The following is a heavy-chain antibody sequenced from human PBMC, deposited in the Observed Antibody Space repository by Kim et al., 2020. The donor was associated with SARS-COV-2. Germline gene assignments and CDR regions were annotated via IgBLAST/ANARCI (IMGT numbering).Heavy chain of an antibody. CDR2: MNPNSGNT. J-gene: IGHJ6*03. D-gene: IGHD1-1*01. Sequence: ASVKVSCKASGYTFTSYDINWVRQATGQGLEWMGWMNPNSGNTGYAQKFQGRVTMTRNTSISTAYMELSSLRSEDTAVYYCARSGKQLERLIRGVAGEVYYSYYRDVWGKGTTVTVSS. CDR1: GYTFTSYD. V-gene: IGHV1-8*01. CDR3: ARSGKQLERLIRGVAGEVYYSYYRDV.